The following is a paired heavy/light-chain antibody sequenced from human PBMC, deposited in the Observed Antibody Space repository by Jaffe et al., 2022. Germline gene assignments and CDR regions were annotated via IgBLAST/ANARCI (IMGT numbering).Heavy chain of an antibody. CDR2: TYYRSRWYN. V-gene: IGHV6-1*01. Sequence: QVQLQQSGPGLVKPSQTLSLTCAISGDSVSSNRAAWHWIRQSPSRGLEWLGRTYYRSRWYNDYAVSVKSRITFNSDTSKNQFSLQLNSVTPEDTAVYYCARDADTTLPNYYFYMDVWGGGTTVTVSS. CDR3: ARDADTTLPNYYFYMDV. J-gene: IGHJ6*03. D-gene: IGHD2-2*01. CDR1: GDSVSSNRAA.
Light chain of an antibody. CDR2: DVS. Sequence: QSALTQPRSVSGSPGQSVTISCTGTSSDVGGYHYVSWYQQHPGKAPKLMIYDVSKRPSGVPDRFSGSKSGNTASLTISGLQPEDEADYYCCSFAGQYILVFGGGTKLTVL. CDR1: SSDVGGYHY. V-gene: IGLV2-11*01. J-gene: IGLJ2*01. CDR3: CSFAGQYILV.